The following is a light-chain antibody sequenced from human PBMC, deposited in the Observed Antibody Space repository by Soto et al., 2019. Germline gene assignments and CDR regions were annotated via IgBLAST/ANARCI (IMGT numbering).Light chain of an antibody. J-gene: IGLJ1*01. V-gene: IGLV2-23*01. CDR2: EGS. Sequence: QSALTQPASVSGSPGQSITISCTGTSSDVGSYNLVSWYQHHPGKAPKVMIYEGSKRPSGVSNRFSGSKSGNSASLTISGLQAEEEADYYCCSYAGSNTYVFGTGTKLTVL. CDR3: CSYAGSNTYV. CDR1: SSDVGSYNL.